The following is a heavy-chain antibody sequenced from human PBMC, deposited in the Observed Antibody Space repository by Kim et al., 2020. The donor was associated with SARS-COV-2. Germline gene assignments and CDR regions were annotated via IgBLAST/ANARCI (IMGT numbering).Heavy chain of an antibody. Sequence: GESLRLSCAASGFTFSSYWMSWVRQAPGKGLEWVANIKQDGSEKYYVDSVKGRFTISRDNAKNSLYLQMNSLRAEDTAVYYCARRRGARNYYYYGIDVWGQGTTVTVSS. D-gene: IGHD3-10*01. V-gene: IGHV3-7*01. J-gene: IGHJ6*02. CDR2: IKQDGSEK. CDR1: GFTFSSYW. CDR3: ARRRGARNYYYYGIDV.